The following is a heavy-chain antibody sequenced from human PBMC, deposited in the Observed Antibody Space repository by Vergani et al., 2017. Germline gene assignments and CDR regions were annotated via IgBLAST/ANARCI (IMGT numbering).Heavy chain of an antibody. CDR2: IYTSGST. D-gene: IGHD1-26*01. CDR3: RLAVGAHFDY. CDR1: GGSISSGSYY. J-gene: IGHJ4*02. V-gene: IGHV4-61*02. Sequence: QVQLQESGPGLVKPSQTLSLTCTVSGGSISSGSYYWSWIRQPAGKGLEWIGRIYTSGSTNYNPSLKSRVTMSVDTSKNQFSLTLSSVTAADTAVYYCRLAVGAHFDYWGQGTLVTVSS.